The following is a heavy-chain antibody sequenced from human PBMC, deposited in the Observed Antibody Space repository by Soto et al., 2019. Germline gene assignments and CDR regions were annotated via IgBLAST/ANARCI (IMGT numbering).Heavy chain of an antibody. Sequence: QVELVQSGAEVKKPGSSVKVSCQASEDTFRNYAISWVRQAPGQVLEWMGGIIPIFGTANYAQKFQGRVTITADTSANPVYLELSSLRSEDTAVYYCASTKYDSSAYYYWYLGLWGRGTLVNVSS. CDR3: ASTKYDSSAYYYWYLGL. J-gene: IGHJ2*01. CDR2: IIPIFGTA. D-gene: IGHD3-22*01. CDR1: EDTFRNYA. V-gene: IGHV1-69*06.